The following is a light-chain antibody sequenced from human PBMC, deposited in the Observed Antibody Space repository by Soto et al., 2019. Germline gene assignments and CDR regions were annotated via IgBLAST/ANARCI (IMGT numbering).Light chain of an antibody. V-gene: IGLV2-14*01. CDR2: EVL. CDR3: SSYTTSSTVV. J-gene: IGLJ3*02. Sequence: QSALTQPASVSGSPGQSITISCTGTSSDVGGYNFVSWYQQHPGNAPKLIIHEVLNRPSGVSSRFSGSKSGNTASLTISTLQAEDEAEYYCSSYTTSSTVVFGGGTKLTVL. CDR1: SSDVGGYNF.